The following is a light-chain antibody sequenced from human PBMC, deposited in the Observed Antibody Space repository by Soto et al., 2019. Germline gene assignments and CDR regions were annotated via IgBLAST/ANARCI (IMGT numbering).Light chain of an antibody. CDR2: DAS. CDR3: QHYGSSRT. Sequence: EIVLTQSPGTLSLSPGEGATLSCRASQSVSSTYLAWYQQKPGQAPRLLIYDASSRATGIPDRFSGSGSGTDFTLTISRLEPEDFAVYFCQHYGSSRTFGQGTKVEIK. CDR1: QSVSSTY. J-gene: IGKJ1*01. V-gene: IGKV3-20*01.